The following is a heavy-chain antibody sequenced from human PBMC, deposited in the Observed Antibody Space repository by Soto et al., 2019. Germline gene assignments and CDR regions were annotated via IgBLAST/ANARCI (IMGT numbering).Heavy chain of an antibody. D-gene: IGHD2-2*01. CDR3: ARSTTSWQNWFDP. CDR2: IYYSGST. V-gene: IGHV4-30-4*01. CDR1: GGSISSGDYY. J-gene: IGHJ5*02. Sequence: SETLSLTCTVSGGSISSGDYYWSWIRQPPGKGLEWIGYIYYSGSTYYNPSLKSRVTISVDTSKNQFSLKLNSVTAADMGSYYCARSTTSWQNWFDPWGQGTLVTV.